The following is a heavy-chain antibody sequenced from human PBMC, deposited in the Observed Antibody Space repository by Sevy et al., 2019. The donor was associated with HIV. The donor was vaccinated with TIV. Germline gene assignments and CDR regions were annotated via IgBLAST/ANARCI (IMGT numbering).Heavy chain of an antibody. J-gene: IGHJ4*02. CDR1: GVSITSLY. Sequence: SETLSLTCTVSGVSITSLYWNWIRQPPGKGLEWIAHIYYNGHINYNPSLKSRVTLSLDTSKNQFSLRLSSVTAADTAMYYCAGENAWGRGYSWGQGTLVTVSS. CDR2: IYYNGHI. CDR3: AGENAWGRGYS. V-gene: IGHV4-59*08. D-gene: IGHD1-26*01.